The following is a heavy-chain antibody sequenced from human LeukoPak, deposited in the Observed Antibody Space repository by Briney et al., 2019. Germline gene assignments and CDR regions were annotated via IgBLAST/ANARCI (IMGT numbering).Heavy chain of an antibody. CDR1: GFTFSSYG. D-gene: IGHD3-10*01. CDR3: AKDQRVQHFPYFDY. V-gene: IGHV3-30*18. Sequence: TGGSLRLSCAASGFTFSSYGMHWVRQAPGKGLEWVAVISYDGSNKYYADSVKGRFTISRDNSKNTLYLQMNSLRAEDTAVYYCAKDQRVQHFPYFDYWGQGTLVTVSS. J-gene: IGHJ4*02. CDR2: ISYDGSNK.